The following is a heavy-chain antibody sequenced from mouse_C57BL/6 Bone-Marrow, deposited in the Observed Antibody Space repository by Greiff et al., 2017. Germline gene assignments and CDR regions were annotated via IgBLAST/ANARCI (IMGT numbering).Heavy chain of an antibody. CDR2: IHPNSGST. D-gene: IGHD1-1*01. CDR1: GYTFTSYW. Sequence: VQLQQPGAELVKPGASVKLSCKASGYTFTSYWMHWVKQRPGQGLEWIGMIHPNSGSTNYNEKIKRQATLTVDKSSSTAYMQLSSLTSEDSSVYYCARSSYYGSSYGAWFAYWGQGTLVTVSA. CDR3: ARSSYYGSSYGAWFAY. V-gene: IGHV1-64*01. J-gene: IGHJ3*01.